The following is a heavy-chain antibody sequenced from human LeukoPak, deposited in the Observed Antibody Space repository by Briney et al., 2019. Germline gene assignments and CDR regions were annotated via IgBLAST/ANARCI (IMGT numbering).Heavy chain of an antibody. Sequence: SQTLSLTCTVSGGSISNYYWGWIRQPPGKGLEWIGYIYTSGSTNYNPSLKSRVTISVDTSKNQFSLKLSSVAAADTAVYYCARHKTDYYDSSGYKGYYYMDVWGKGTTVTVSS. CDR3: ARHKTDYYDSSGYKGYYYMDV. CDR2: IYTSGST. V-gene: IGHV4-4*09. D-gene: IGHD3-22*01. J-gene: IGHJ6*03. CDR1: GGSISNYY.